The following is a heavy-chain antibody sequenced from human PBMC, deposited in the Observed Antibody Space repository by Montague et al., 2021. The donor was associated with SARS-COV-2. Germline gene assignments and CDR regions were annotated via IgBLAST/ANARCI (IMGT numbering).Heavy chain of an antibody. CDR1: GYSFTTYW. J-gene: IGHJ4*02. CDR2: IDPSDSNT. CDR3: ATPDY. V-gene: IGHV5-10-1*01. Sequence: QSGAEVKKPGESLRTSCKGSGYSFTTYWINWVRQMPGKGLEWMGKIDPSDSNTYYSPSFQGHVTISVDKSISTAYLQWSSLKASDTAMFYCATPDYWGQGTLVTVSS.